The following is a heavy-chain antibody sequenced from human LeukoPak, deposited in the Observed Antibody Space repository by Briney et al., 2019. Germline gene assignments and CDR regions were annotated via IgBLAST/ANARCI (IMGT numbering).Heavy chain of an antibody. CDR1: GGSINSYY. J-gene: IGHJ4*02. Sequence: PSETLSLTCTVSGGSINSYYWSWIRQPPGKGLEWIGYIYYSGSTNYNPSLKSRVTISVDTSKDQFSLRLSSVTAADTAVYYCARVTGYMTEDYFDYWGQGTLITVSS. D-gene: IGHD6-13*01. CDR2: IYYSGST. V-gene: IGHV4-59*01. CDR3: ARVTGYMTEDYFDY.